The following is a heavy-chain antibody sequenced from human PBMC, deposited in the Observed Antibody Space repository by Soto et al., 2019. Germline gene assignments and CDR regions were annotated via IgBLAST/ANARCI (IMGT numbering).Heavy chain of an antibody. J-gene: IGHJ4*02. CDR1: GFTFSSYG. Sequence: QVQLVESGGGVVQPGRSLRLSCAASGFTFSSYGMHWVRQAPGKGLEWVAVISYDGSNKYYADSVKGRFTISRDNSKNTLYLQMNSLRAEDTAVHYCAKDPPHDYGDYLLDYWGQGTLVTVSS. D-gene: IGHD4-17*01. CDR3: AKDPPHDYGDYLLDY. V-gene: IGHV3-30*18. CDR2: ISYDGSNK.